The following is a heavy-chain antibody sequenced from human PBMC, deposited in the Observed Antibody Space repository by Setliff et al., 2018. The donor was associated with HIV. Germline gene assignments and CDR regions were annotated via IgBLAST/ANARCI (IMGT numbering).Heavy chain of an antibody. CDR3: ARVRLYNSALDY. D-gene: IGHD3-22*01. J-gene: IGHJ4*02. CDR1: GFTVSSYY. Sequence: CAASGFTVSSYYMAWVRQAPGKGLEWVSTVYSDGSTYHADSVKGRFTLSRDTSKNTLSLQMNTLRPEDTAVYYCARVRLYNSALDYWGQGTLVTVSS. CDR2: VYSDGST. V-gene: IGHV3-66*02.